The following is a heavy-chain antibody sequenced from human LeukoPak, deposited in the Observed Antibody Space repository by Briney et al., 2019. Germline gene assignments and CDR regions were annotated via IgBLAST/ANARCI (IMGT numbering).Heavy chain of an antibody. D-gene: IGHD2-2*01. CDR3: ARSYCSSTSCYPGYFDY. CDR2: IYPGDSDT. V-gene: IGHV5-51*01. CDR1: GYSFTSYW. J-gene: IGHJ4*02. Sequence: GESLKISCKGSGYSFTSYWIGWVRQVPGKGLEWMGIIYPGDSDTRYSPSFQGQVTISADKSISTAYLQWSSLKASDTAMYYCARSYCSSTSCYPGYFDYWGQGTLVTVSS.